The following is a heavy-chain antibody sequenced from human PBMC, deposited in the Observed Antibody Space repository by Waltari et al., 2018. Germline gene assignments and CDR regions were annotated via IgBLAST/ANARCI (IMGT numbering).Heavy chain of an antibody. Sequence: EVQRVESGGGLVQPGGSLRRPCADSGFTFSSSWMPLVRQAPGKGLVGVSRINSDGSSTSYADSVKGRFTISRDNAKNTLYLQMNSLRAEDTAVYYCARDYADYSNYGDYMDVWGKGTTVTISS. CDR3: ARDYADYSNYGDYMDV. D-gene: IGHD4-4*01. V-gene: IGHV3-74*01. CDR1: GFTFSSSW. J-gene: IGHJ6*03. CDR2: INSDGSST.